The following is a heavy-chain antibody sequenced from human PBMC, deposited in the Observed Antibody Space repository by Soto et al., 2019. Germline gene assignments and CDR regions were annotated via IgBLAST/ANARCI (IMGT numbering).Heavy chain of an antibody. J-gene: IGHJ4*02. CDR3: ARDYYKYYDSSGYYRSPAY. D-gene: IGHD3-22*01. Sequence: QVQLVESGGGVVQPVRSLRLSCAASGFTFSSYAMHWVRQAPGKGLEWVALISYDGSDKDYADSVKGRFTISRDNSRNXLXXQMNSLRAEDTAVYYCARDYYKYYDSSGYYRSPAYWGQGTLVTVSS. V-gene: IGHV3-30-3*01. CDR1: GFTFSSYA. CDR2: ISYDGSDK.